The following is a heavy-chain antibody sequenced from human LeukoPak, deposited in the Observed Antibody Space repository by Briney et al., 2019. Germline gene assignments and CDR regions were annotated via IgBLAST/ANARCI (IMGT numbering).Heavy chain of an antibody. CDR1: GFTFSSYA. V-gene: IGHV3-23*01. CDR2: ISGSGGST. D-gene: IGHD3-22*01. J-gene: IGHJ4*02. CDR3: AKDPAYYYDSSGYDPFDY. Sequence: GGSLRLSCAASGFTFSSYAMSWVRQAPGKGLEWVSAISGSGGSTYYADSVRGRFTISRDNSKNTLYLRMNSLRAEDTAVYYCAKDPAYYYDSSGYDPFDYWGQGTLVTVSS.